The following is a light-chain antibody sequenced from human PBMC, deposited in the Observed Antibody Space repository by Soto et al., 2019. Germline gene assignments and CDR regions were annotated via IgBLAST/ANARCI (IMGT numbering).Light chain of an antibody. CDR2: GAS. J-gene: IGKJ2*01. Sequence: EIVLTQSPGTLSLSPGERATLSCRASQSVSSSYLAWYQHKPGQAPRLLIYGASSRATGIPDRFSGSGSGTDFTLTISSLEPEDFAVYYCQQYGSSPHTFGQGTKREIK. V-gene: IGKV3-20*01. CDR1: QSVSSSY. CDR3: QQYGSSPHT.